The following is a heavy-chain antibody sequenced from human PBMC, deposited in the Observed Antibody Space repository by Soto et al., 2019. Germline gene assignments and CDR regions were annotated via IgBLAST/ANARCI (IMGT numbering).Heavy chain of an antibody. Sequence: SETLSLTCTVSGCSISSYYWSWIRQPPGKGLEWIGYIYYSGSTNYNPSLKSRVTMSVDTSKNQFSLKLTSVNAADTAVYYCTRGGDAYKNGHWGQGTLVTVSS. J-gene: IGHJ4*02. CDR3: TRGGDAYKNGH. V-gene: IGHV4-59*01. CDR1: GCSISSYY. D-gene: IGHD2-21*01. CDR2: IYYSGST.